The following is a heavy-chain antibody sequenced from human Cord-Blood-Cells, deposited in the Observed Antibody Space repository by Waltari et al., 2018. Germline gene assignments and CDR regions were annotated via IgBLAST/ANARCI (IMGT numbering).Heavy chain of an antibody. Sequence: QVQLVQSGAEVKKPGSSVMVSCKASGVTFSSYAISWVRQAPGQGLEWMGGIIPIVGTANNGQKIQGSVTITADKSTSTAYMELSSLRSEDTAVYYCARDVWSYYTFDIWGQGTMVTVSS. J-gene: IGHJ3*02. D-gene: IGHD1-26*01. CDR2: IIPIVGTA. V-gene: IGHV1-69*06. CDR1: GVTFSSYA. CDR3: ARDVWSYYTFDI.